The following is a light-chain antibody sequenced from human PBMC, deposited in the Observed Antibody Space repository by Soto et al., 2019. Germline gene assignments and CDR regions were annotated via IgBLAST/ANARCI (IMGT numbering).Light chain of an antibody. CDR1: ISDVGGYNY. CDR2: EVN. CDR3: SSYAGSSNV. V-gene: IGLV2-8*01. J-gene: IGLJ1*01. Sequence: QSALTQPPSASGSPGQSVAISCTGTISDVGGYNYVSWYQQHPGKAPKLMIYEVNKRPSGATDRFSGSKSGNTSSLTVSGLQDEDAADYYCSSYAGSSNVFGTGTKLTVL.